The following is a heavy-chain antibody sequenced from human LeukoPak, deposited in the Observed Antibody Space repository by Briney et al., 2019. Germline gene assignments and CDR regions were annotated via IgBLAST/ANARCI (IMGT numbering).Heavy chain of an antibody. CDR3: GSYRTYYFDY. CDR1: GVSISSSNW. V-gene: IGHV4-4*02. Sequence: PSETLSLTCAVSGVSISSSNWWSWVRQPPGEGLEWIGEINHSGSTNYNPSLKSRVTISVDTSKNQFSLKLSSVTAADTAVYYCGSYRTYYFDYWGQGTLVTVSS. D-gene: IGHD3-16*02. J-gene: IGHJ4*02. CDR2: INHSGST.